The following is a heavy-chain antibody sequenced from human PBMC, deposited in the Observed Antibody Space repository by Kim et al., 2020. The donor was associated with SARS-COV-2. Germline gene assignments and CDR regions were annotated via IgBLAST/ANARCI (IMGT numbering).Heavy chain of an antibody. CDR3: AREEVTMVRGVSAADY. CDR2: INHSGST. D-gene: IGHD3-10*01. V-gene: IGHV4-34*01. CDR1: GGSFSGYY. Sequence: SETLSLTCAVYGGSFSGYYWSWIRQPPGKGLEWIGEINHSGSTNYNPSLKSRVTISVDTSKNQFSLKLSSVTAADTAVYYCAREEVTMVRGVSAADYWGQGTLVTVSS. J-gene: IGHJ4*02.